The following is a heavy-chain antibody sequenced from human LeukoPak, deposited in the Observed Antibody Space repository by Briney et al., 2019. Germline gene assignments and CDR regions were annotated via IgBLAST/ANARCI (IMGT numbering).Heavy chain of an antibody. CDR1: GGFISSYY. CDR2: IYYSGST. V-gene: IGHV4-59*01. D-gene: IGHD3-16*01. CDR3: ARGGVLKSVDY. Sequence: PSETLSLTCTVSGGFISSYYWSWIRQPPGKGLEWIGYIYYSGSTKYNPSLKSRVTISVDTSKNQFSLRLSSVTAADTAVYYCARGGVLKSVDYWGQGTLVAVSS. J-gene: IGHJ4*02.